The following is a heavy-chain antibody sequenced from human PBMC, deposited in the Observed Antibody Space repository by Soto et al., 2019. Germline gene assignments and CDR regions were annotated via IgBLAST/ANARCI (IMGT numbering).Heavy chain of an antibody. V-gene: IGHV3-11*01. J-gene: IGHJ4*02. Sequence: GGSLRLSCSGSGFNFSDYYMNWIRQTPVKGLEWVSSILSLESHKYHAASVMGRFSISRDNAKKSLFLQMNNLRAEDTGIYFCATGLKDASNRPSFDSWGPGTPVTVSS. D-gene: IGHD3-16*01. CDR2: ILSLESHK. CDR1: GFNFSDYY. CDR3: ATGLKDASNRPSFDS.